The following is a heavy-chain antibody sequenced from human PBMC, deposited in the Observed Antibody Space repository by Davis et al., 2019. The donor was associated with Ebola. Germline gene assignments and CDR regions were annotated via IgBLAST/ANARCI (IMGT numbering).Heavy chain of an antibody. D-gene: IGHD3-22*01. J-gene: IGHJ4*02. CDR2: INHSGST. V-gene: IGHV4-34*01. CDR3: ARDKFDSLDY. CDR1: GGSFSGYY. Sequence: PSETLSLTCAVYGGSFSGYYWSWIRQPPGKGLEWIGEINHSGSTNYNPSLKSRVTISVDTSKNQFSLKLSSVTAADTAVYYCARDKFDSLDYWGQGTLVTVSS.